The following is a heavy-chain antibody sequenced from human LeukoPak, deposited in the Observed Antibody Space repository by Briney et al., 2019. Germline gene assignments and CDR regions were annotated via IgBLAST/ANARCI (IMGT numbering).Heavy chain of an antibody. Sequence: PSETLSLTRTVSGGSISSYYWSWIRQPPGKGLEWIGYIYYSGSTNYNPSLKSRVTISVDTSKNQFSLKLSSVTAADTAVYYCARGQDILTGYSFFDYWGQGTLVTVSS. CDR1: GGSISSYY. V-gene: IGHV4-59*01. J-gene: IGHJ4*02. CDR3: ARGQDILTGYSFFDY. D-gene: IGHD3-9*01. CDR2: IYYSGST.